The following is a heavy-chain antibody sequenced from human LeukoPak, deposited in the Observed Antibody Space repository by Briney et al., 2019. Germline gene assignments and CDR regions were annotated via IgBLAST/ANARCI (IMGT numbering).Heavy chain of an antibody. J-gene: IGHJ5*02. V-gene: IGHV4-39*07. Sequence: SETLSLTCTVSGGSISSSSYYWGWIRQPPGKGLEWIGSIYYSGSTYYNPSLKSRVTISVDTSKNQFSLKLSSVTAADTAVYYCARGLPLPPRYYYDSSGYPTHWFDPWGQGTLVTVSS. CDR2: IYYSGST. CDR1: GGSISSSSYY. D-gene: IGHD3-22*01. CDR3: ARGLPLPPRYYYDSSGYPTHWFDP.